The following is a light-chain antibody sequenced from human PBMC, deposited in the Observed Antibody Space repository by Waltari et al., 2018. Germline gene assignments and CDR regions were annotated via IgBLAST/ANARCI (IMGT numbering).Light chain of an antibody. Sequence: QSVLTQPPSVSEAPRQRVTISCSGSSSNIGNNAVSWYQQLPGKAPKVLIFYDDQRPSGVSDGFSGSKSGTSASLAISGLQSEDEADYYWAAWDDSLDACVFGGGTKLTVL. CDR3: AAWDDSLDACV. CDR1: SSNIGNNA. CDR2: YDD. V-gene: IGLV1-36*01. J-gene: IGLJ3*02.